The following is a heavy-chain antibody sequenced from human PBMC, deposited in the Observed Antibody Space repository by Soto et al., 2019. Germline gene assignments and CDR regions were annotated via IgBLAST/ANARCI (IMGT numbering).Heavy chain of an antibody. CDR2: SRRKANSYTT. D-gene: IGHD6-19*01. Sequence: EAQLVESGGGLVQPGGSLRLSCAASGLIFSDYHMDWVRQAPGKGLEWVGRSRRKANSYTTEYAASVKGRFTISRDDSKNSLYLQMNSLKSEDTAVYYCAMLGGWSGGSSGMDVWGQGTTVTVSS. CDR1: GLIFSDYH. V-gene: IGHV3-72*01. J-gene: IGHJ6*02. CDR3: AMLGGWSGGSSGMDV.